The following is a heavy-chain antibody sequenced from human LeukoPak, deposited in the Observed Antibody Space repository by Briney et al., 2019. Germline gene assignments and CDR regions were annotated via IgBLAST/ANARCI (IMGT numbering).Heavy chain of an antibody. CDR1: GGSISSYY. D-gene: IGHD4-17*01. V-gene: IGHV4-59*01. Sequence: PSETLSLTCTVSGGSISSYYWSWIRRPPGKGLEWIGYIYYSGSTNYNPSLKSRVTISVDTSKNQFSLKLSSVTAADTAVYYCARMTTTLGFDYWGQGTLVTVSS. J-gene: IGHJ4*02. CDR3: ARMTTTLGFDY. CDR2: IYYSGST.